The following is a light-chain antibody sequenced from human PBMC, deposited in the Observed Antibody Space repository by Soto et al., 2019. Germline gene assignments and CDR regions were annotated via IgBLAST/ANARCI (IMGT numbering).Light chain of an antibody. Sequence: DIQMTQSPSSLSASIGDRVTITCRASQTISTYLNWYQQQPGKAPKLLIYAASTLQSGVPSRFSGSGSWTEFTLTISSLHPEEFASYCCQQSYISPWTFGQGTKVEIK. CDR2: AAS. CDR1: QTISTY. V-gene: IGKV1-39*01. CDR3: QQSYISPWT. J-gene: IGKJ1*01.